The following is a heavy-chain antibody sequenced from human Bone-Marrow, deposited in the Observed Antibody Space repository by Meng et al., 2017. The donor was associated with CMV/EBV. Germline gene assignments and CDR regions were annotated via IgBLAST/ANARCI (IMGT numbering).Heavy chain of an antibody. CDR1: GFTFSTYG. CDR3: ARDVSRGCTSGTCYWAEYFQH. D-gene: IGHD2-15*01. J-gene: IGHJ1*01. V-gene: IGHV3-30*02. CDR2: IWYDGSNE. Sequence: GGSLRLSCAASGFTFSTYGMHWVRQAPGKGLEWVAIIWYDGSNEQYADSVKGRFTISRDNSKNMLYLQMNSLRIEDTAVYYCARDVSRGCTSGTCYWAEYFQHWGQGTLVTVSS.